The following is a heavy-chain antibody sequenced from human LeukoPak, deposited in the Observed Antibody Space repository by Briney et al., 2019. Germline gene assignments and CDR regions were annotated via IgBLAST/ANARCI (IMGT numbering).Heavy chain of an antibody. Sequence: AGGSLRLSCTASGFTIYSNYISWVRRAPGKGLEWVSIIHNDDRTYYADSVKGRFTISRDNSKNTVYLQMNSLRVEDTAIYYCLQFAYWGLGTLVTVSS. V-gene: IGHV3-66*01. CDR2: IHNDDRT. CDR3: LQFAY. CDR1: GFTIYSNY. D-gene: IGHD3-10*01. J-gene: IGHJ4*02.